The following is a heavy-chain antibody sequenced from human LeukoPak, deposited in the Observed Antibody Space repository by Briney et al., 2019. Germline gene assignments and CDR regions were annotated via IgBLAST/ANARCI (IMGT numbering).Heavy chain of an antibody. CDR1: GGTFSSYA. V-gene: IGHV1-69*05. CDR3: ARAVVPAAINYMDV. D-gene: IGHD2-2*01. Sequence: GASVKVSCKASGGTFSSYAISWVRRAPGQGLEWMGGIIPNFGTANYAQKFQGRVTITTDESTSTAYMELSSLRSEDTAVYYCARAVVPAAINYMDVWGKGTTVTVSS. CDR2: IIPNFGTA. J-gene: IGHJ6*03.